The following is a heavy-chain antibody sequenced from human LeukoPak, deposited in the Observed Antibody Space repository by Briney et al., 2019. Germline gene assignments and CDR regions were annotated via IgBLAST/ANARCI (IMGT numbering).Heavy chain of an antibody. CDR3: ARGLNIGYCSGGSCYYFDY. Sequence: PGGSLRLSCGASGFTFSSYAMSWVRQAPGKGLEWVSGINWNGGSTGYADSVKGRFTISRDNAKNSLYLQMNSLRAEDTALYYCARGLNIGYCSGGSCYYFDYWGQGTLVTVSS. D-gene: IGHD2-15*01. J-gene: IGHJ4*02. CDR2: INWNGGST. V-gene: IGHV3-20*04. CDR1: GFTFSSYA.